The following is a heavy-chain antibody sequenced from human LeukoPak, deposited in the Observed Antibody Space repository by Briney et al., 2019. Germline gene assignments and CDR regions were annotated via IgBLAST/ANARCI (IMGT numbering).Heavy chain of an antibody. D-gene: IGHD6-13*01. J-gene: IGHJ1*01. Sequence: SETLSLTCTVSGGSISSYYWSWIRQPPGKGLEWIGYIYYSGSTNYNPSLKSRVTISVDTSKNQFSLKLSSVTAADTAVYYCARGSSSSWYAYFQHWGQGTLVTVSS. CDR2: IYYSGST. CDR3: ARGSSSSWYAYFQH. V-gene: IGHV4-59*12. CDR1: GGSISSYY.